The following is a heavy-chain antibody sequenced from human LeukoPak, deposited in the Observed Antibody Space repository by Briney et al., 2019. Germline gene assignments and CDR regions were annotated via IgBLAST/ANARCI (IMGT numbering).Heavy chain of an antibody. J-gene: IGHJ6*03. Sequence: ASVKVSCKASGYTFTSYGISWVRQAPGQGLEWMGWISAYNGNTNYAQKLQGRVTMTTDTSTSTAYMELRSLRSDDTAVYYCARDLSSGRYWMGYYYYMDVWGKGTTVTVSS. CDR3: ARDLSSGRYWMGYYYYMDV. CDR2: ISAYNGNT. V-gene: IGHV1-18*01. D-gene: IGHD6-19*01. CDR1: GYTFTSYG.